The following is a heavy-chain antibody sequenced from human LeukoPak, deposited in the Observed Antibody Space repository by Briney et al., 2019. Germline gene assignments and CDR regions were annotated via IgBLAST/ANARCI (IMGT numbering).Heavy chain of an antibody. V-gene: IGHV3-74*03. J-gene: IGHJ4*02. CDR1: GFTFNIYW. CDR2: IDSNGGGA. Sequence: GGSLRLSCATSGFTFNIYWMQWVRQVPGKGLVWVSRIDSNGGGATYADSVKGRFTTSRDNGNKTTYLQMNSLRAEDTAIYYCARAKYSSRWSLDYWGQGALVTVSS. D-gene: IGHD6-13*01. CDR3: ARAKYSSRWSLDY.